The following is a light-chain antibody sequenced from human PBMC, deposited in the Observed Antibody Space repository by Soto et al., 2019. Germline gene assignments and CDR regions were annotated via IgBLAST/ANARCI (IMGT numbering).Light chain of an antibody. V-gene: IGLV2-14*03. Sequence: QSALTQPASVCGSPGQSITISCTGSTTDVGGHDFVSWYQQHPGEAPKIMIYDVTYRHSVVSNSCCGSKSCNTASLTISGLEVEDEADYFCSSYTSTSTYVFGTRTKLTVL. CDR3: SSYTSTSTYV. CDR1: TTDVGGHDF. CDR2: DVT. J-gene: IGLJ1*01.